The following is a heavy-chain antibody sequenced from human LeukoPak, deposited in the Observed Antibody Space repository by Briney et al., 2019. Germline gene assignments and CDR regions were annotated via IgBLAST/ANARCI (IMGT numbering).Heavy chain of an antibody. V-gene: IGHV4-34*01. D-gene: IGHD2-8*01. J-gene: IGHJ3*02. Sequence: SETLSLTCAVYDESLNGHYWSWIRQSPGKGLEWIGEGNDGGGTKFNPSLKSRVTISVDTSKNQFSLKLSSVTAADTAVYYCARHNIVLMVYAQYPAAFDIWGQGTMVTVSS. CDR3: ARHNIVLMVYAQYPAAFDI. CDR1: DESLNGHY. CDR2: GNDGGGT.